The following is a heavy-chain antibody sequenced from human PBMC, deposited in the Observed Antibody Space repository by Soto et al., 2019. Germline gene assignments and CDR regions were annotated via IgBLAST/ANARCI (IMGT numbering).Heavy chain of an antibody. Sequence: NPSETLSLTCAVYGGSFSGYYWSWIRQPPGKGLEWIGEINHSGSTNYNPSLKSRVTISVDTSKNQFSLKLSSVTAADTAVYYCAREFPTYSSGPNWFDPWGQGTLVTVSS. CDR2: INHSGST. J-gene: IGHJ5*02. CDR3: AREFPTYSSGPNWFDP. D-gene: IGHD6-19*01. V-gene: IGHV4-34*01. CDR1: GGSFSGYY.